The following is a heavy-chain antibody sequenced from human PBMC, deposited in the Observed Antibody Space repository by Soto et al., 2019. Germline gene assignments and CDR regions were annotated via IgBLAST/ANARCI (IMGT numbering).Heavy chain of an antibody. CDR2: ITSGSGSTM. D-gene: IGHD3-3*01. CDR1: GFIFSSNG. J-gene: IGHJ4*02. V-gene: IGHV3-48*02. Sequence: GGSLRLSCAASGFIFSSNGMNWVRQAPGKGLEWISYITSGSGSTMYYADSVKGRFTISRDNAKNSVYLQMDSLRDEDTAVYYCVRDTFAGPGYWGQGTLVTVSS. CDR3: VRDTFAGPGY.